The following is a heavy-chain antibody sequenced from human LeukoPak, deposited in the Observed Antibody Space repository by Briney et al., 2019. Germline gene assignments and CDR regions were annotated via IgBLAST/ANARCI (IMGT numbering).Heavy chain of an antibody. Sequence: GGSLRLSCAASGFTVNSNYMSWFCQAPGQGLEWVSIIYSGGTTHYADSVKGRFTISRDNTKNTLYLQMDSLRAEDTAVYYCARTYYSGSGTYQRWFDPWGQGTLVTVSS. CDR3: ARTYYSGSGTYQRWFDP. CDR1: GFTVNSNY. D-gene: IGHD3-10*01. V-gene: IGHV3-53*01. CDR2: IYSGGTT. J-gene: IGHJ5*02.